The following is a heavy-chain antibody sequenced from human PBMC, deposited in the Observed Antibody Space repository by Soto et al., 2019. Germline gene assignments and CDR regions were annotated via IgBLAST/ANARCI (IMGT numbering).Heavy chain of an antibody. CDR1: GGTFSSYA. D-gene: IGHD6-6*01. V-gene: IGHV1-69*13. CDR3: ARAAARSSTTSSNHYYYYGMDV. CDR2: IIPIFGTA. J-gene: IGHJ6*02. Sequence: SVKVSCKASGGTFSSYAISWVRQAPGQGLEWMGGIIPIFGTANYAQKFQGRVTITADESTSTAYMELSSLRSEDTAVYYCARAAARSSTTSSNHYYYYGMDVWGQGTRVTVSS.